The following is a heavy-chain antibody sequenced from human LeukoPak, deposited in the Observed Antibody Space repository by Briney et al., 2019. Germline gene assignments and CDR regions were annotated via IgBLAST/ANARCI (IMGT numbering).Heavy chain of an antibody. J-gene: IGHJ6*02. V-gene: IGHV3-66*01. D-gene: IGHD6-13*01. CDR2: IYSGGST. Sequence: GGSLRLSCAASGFTVSSNYMSWVRQAPGKGLEWVSVIYSGGSTYYADSVKGRFTISRDNSKNTLYLQMNSLRAEDTAVYYCAKGLYSSSWPFDYGMDVWGQGTTVTVSS. CDR1: GFTVSSNY. CDR3: AKGLYSSSWPFDYGMDV.